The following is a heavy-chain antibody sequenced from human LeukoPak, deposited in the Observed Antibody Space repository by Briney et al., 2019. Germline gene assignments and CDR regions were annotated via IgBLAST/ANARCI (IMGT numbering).Heavy chain of an antibody. J-gene: IGHJ4*02. CDR2: IILIFGST. Sequence: ASVKVSCKASGGALSGYAFTWVRLAPGQGLEWMGGIILIFGSTNYAPKFEGRLTITADESTNTVYMELSSLRSEGTAVYFCARGFSGPNWGKRYYDHWGQGTLVTVSS. CDR3: ARGFSGPNWGKRYYDH. D-gene: IGHD7-27*01. CDR1: GGALSGYA. V-gene: IGHV1-69*13.